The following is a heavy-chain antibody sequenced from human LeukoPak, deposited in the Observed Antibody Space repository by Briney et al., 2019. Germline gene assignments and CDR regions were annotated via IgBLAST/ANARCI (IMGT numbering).Heavy chain of an antibody. Sequence: GGSLRLSCAASGFTVSSNYMSWVRQAPGKGLEWVSVIHSGGSTYYADSVKGRFTISRDNSKSTLYLQMNSLRAEDTAVYYCARGYYYDSSGYYPYFDYWGQGTLVTVSS. D-gene: IGHD3-22*01. CDR1: GFTVSSNY. CDR2: IHSGGST. CDR3: ARGYYYDSSGYYPYFDY. V-gene: IGHV3-53*01. J-gene: IGHJ4*02.